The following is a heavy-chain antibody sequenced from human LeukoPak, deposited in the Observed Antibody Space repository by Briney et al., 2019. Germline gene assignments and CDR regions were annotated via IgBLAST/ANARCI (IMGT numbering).Heavy chain of an antibody. V-gene: IGHV4-34*01. CDR1: GVSFSGYY. D-gene: IGHD3-3*01. CDR2: INHSGST. Sequence: SETLSLTCAVYGVSFSGYYWSWIRQPPGKGLEWIGEINHSGSTNYNPSLKSRVTISVDTSKNQFSLKLSSVTAADTAVYYCGRVLDDFWSGYYTRLTFSGFDYWGQGTLVTVSS. J-gene: IGHJ4*02. CDR3: GRVLDDFWSGYYTRLTFSGFDY.